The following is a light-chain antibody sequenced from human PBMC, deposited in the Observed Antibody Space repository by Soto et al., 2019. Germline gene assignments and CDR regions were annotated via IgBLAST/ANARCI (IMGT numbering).Light chain of an antibody. CDR3: CSYAGSYHV. CDR2: DVS. V-gene: IGLV2-11*01. Sequence: QSALTQPRSVSGSPGQSVTISCTGTSSDVGGYNYVSWYQQHPGKAPKLMIYDVSKRPSGVPDRFSGSKSGNTASLTISGHQAEDEADYYCCSYAGSYHVFGAGTKLTVL. CDR1: SSDVGGYNY. J-gene: IGLJ1*01.